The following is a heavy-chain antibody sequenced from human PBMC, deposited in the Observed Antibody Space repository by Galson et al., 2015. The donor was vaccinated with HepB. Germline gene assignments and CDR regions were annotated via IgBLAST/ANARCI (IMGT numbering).Heavy chain of an antibody. CDR1: GYTFTSYA. D-gene: IGHD2-2*01. J-gene: IGHJ5*02. Sequence: SVKVSCKASGYTFTSYAISRVRQAPGQGLEWMGWISSYNGDTKYAQNLQDRVTMTTDISTSTAYMELRSLRSDDTAVYYCARGGGFCSTTSCRTWFDPWGQGTLVTVSS. V-gene: IGHV1-18*01. CDR2: ISSYNGDT. CDR3: ARGGGFCSTTSCRTWFDP.